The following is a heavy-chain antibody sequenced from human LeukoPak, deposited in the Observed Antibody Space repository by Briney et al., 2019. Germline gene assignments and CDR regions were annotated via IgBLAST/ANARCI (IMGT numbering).Heavy chain of an antibody. D-gene: IGHD4-23*01. CDR3: ARDRATVTQKPYYYYMDV. V-gene: IGHV4-39*07. CDR2: IYYSGST. CDR1: GGSISSSSYY. Sequence: PSETLSLTCTVSGGSISSSSYYWGWIRQPPGKGLEWIGSIYYSGSTYYNPSLKSRVTISVDTSKNQFSLKLSSVTAADTAVYYCARDRATVTQKPYYYYMDVWGKGTTVTVSS. J-gene: IGHJ6*03.